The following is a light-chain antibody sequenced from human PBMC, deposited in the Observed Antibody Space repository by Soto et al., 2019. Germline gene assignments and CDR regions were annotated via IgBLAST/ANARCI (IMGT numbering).Light chain of an antibody. CDR2: GTS. Sequence: IGMTQSPATLSVSPGERATLSCRASQSVSSNLAWFQQKPGPAPRPLIYGTSTRATGIPARFSGSGSGTQFTPTISSLEPEDFAVYYCHQRSAWPGLTFGGGTKADIK. CDR1: QSVSSN. J-gene: IGKJ4*01. V-gene: IGKV3-15*01. CDR3: HQRSAWPGLT.